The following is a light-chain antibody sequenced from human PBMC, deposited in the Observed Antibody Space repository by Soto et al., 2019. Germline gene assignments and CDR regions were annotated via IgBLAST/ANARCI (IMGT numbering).Light chain of an antibody. J-gene: IGKJ1*01. CDR2: DTS. Sequence: IVMTQSPATLSVTPWEKDKLSCRASQSVSIKLAWYQQKPGQAPRLLIYDTSTRATGIPARFSGSGSGTDFTLTISRLEPEDFAVYYCQQYGSSGTSGQRTKVDI. V-gene: IGKV3-20*01. CDR3: QQYGSSGT. CDR1: QSVSIK.